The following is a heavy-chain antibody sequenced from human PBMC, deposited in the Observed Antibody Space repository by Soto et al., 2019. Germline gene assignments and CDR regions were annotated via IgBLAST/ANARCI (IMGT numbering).Heavy chain of an antibody. D-gene: IGHD3-22*01. V-gene: IGHV3-30*18. CDR2: ISYDGSNK. Sequence: GALRLSCAASGFTFSSYGMHWVRQAPGKGLEWVAVISYDGSNKYYADSVKGRFTISRDNSKNTLYLQMNSLRAEDTAVYYCAKDQTMRELGYYDSSGYFTPFDYWGQGTLVTVSS. J-gene: IGHJ4*02. CDR3: AKDQTMRELGYYDSSGYFTPFDY. CDR1: GFTFSSYG.